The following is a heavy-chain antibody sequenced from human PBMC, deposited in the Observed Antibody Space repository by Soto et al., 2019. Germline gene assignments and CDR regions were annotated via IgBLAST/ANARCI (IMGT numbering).Heavy chain of an antibody. CDR3: ASETPHRYCGSYNNYYGMDV. CDR1: GYTFTSYG. CDR2: ISAYNGNT. J-gene: IGHJ6*02. V-gene: IGHV1-18*01. Sequence: ASVKVSCKASGYTFTSYGISWVRQAPGQGLEWMGWISAYNGNTNYAQKLQGRVTMTTDTSTSTAYMELRSLRSDDTAVYYCASETPHRYCGSYNNYYGMDVWGQGTTVTVSS. D-gene: IGHD1-26*01.